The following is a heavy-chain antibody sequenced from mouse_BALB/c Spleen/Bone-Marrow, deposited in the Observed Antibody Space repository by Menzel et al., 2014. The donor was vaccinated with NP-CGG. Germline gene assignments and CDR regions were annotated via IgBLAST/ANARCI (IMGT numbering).Heavy chain of an antibody. J-gene: IGHJ3*01. D-gene: IGHD1-1*01. Sequence: EVNLVESGAELVKPGASVKLSCTASGFNIKDTYMHWVKQRPEQGLEWIGRIDPANGNTKYDPKFQGKATITADTSSNTAYLQLSSLTSEDTAVYYCAVYYYGSSSFAYWGQGTLVTVSA. CDR2: IDPANGNT. V-gene: IGHV14-3*02. CDR1: GFNIKDTY. CDR3: AVYYYGSSSFAY.